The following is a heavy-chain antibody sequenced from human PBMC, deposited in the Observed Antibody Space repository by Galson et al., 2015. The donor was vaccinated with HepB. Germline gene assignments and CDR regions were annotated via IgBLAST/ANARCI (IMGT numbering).Heavy chain of an antibody. CDR2: ISAYNGNT. CDR3: ARLNWNDGGVWSDAFDI. V-gene: IGHV1-18*01. Sequence: SVKVSCKASGYTFTSYGTSWVRQAPGQGLEWMGWISAYNGNTNYAQKLQGRVTMTTDTSTSTAYMELRSLRSDDTAVYYCARLNWNDGGVWSDAFDIWGQGTMVTVSS. CDR1: GYTFTSYG. D-gene: IGHD1-1*01. J-gene: IGHJ3*02.